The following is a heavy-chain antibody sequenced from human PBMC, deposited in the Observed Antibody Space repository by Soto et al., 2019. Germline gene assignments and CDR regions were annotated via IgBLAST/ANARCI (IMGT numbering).Heavy chain of an antibody. D-gene: IGHD2-21*02. CDR3: ARTYCGGDCYPTPRYYGMDV. J-gene: IGHJ6*02. Sequence: QVQLVASGGCLVKPGVSLRLSCAASGFIFSDYYMSWIRQAPGKGLEWVSYISSSGSYTNYADSVKGRFTISRDNAKNSLFLQMNSLRGEDTAVYYCARTYCGGDCYPTPRYYGMDVWGQGTTVTVSS. CDR1: GFIFSDYY. CDR2: ISSSGSYT. V-gene: IGHV3-11*06.